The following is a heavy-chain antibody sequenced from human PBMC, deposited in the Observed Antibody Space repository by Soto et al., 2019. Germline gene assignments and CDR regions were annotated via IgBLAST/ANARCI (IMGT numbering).Heavy chain of an antibody. CDR3: ASCRTSTEERFYYYMDV. CDR1: GGSISSYY. J-gene: IGHJ6*03. V-gene: IGHV4-59*08. D-gene: IGHD2-2*01. CDR2: IYYSGST. Sequence: SETLSLTCTVSGGSISSYYWSWIRQPPGKGLEWIGYIYYSGSTNYNPSLKSRVTISVDTSKNQFSLKLSSVTAADTAVYYCASCRTSTEERFYYYMDVWGKGTTVTVSS.